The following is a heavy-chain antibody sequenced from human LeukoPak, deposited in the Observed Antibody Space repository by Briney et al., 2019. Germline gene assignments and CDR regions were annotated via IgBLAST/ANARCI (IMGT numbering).Heavy chain of an antibody. CDR1: GGSISSYY. V-gene: IGHV4-59*01. CDR3: ARDRRGSYPPDAFDI. J-gene: IGHJ3*02. CDR2: IYYSGST. D-gene: IGHD1-26*01. Sequence: PSENLSLTCTVSGGSISSYYWSWIRQPPGKGLEWIGYIYYSGSTNYNPSLKSRVTISVDTSKNQFSLKLSSVTAADTAVYYCARDRRGSYPPDAFDIWGQGTMVTVSS.